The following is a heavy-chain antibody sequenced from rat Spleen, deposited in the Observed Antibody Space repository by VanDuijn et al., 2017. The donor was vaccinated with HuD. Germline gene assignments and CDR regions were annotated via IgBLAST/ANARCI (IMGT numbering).Heavy chain of an antibody. Sequence: QVQLKESGPGLVQPSQTLSLTCTVSGFSLNSYHVSWVRQPPGKSLVWMGTIWAGGGTNYNSAVQSRLSISRDTSKSQVFLKINRLQTEDTATYYWARDHRESYAHFDYWGQGVTVTVSS. CDR1: GFSLNSYH. V-gene: IGHV2-13*01. D-gene: IGHD1-12*01. CDR2: IWAGGGT. J-gene: IGHJ2*01. CDR3: ARDHRESYAHFDY.